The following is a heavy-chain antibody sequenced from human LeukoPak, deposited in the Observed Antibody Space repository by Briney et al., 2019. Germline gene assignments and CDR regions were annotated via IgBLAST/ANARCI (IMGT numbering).Heavy chain of an antibody. CDR1: AFTLSTYC. D-gene: IGHD4-11*01. Sequence: GRSLRLSCAASAFTLSTYCTHCVRHAPGNGLEWVAFIRYDGTNKQYADSVQGRFAISRDNSKNTLYLQMNSLRAEDTAVYYCATKSDYRGGYWGQGTLVTVSS. V-gene: IGHV3-30*02. CDR2: IRYDGTNK. CDR3: ATKSDYRGGY. J-gene: IGHJ4*02.